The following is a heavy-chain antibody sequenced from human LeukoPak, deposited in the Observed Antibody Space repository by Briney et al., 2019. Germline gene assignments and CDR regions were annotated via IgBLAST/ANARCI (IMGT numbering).Heavy chain of an antibody. CDR2: ISYDGSNK. Sequence: PGGSLRLSCAASGFTFISYAMHWVRQAPGKGLEWVAVISYDGSNKYYADSVKGRFTISRDNSKNTLYLQMNSLRAEDTAVYYCATDLRYCSSTSCSPNYYFDYWGQGTLVTVSS. V-gene: IGHV3-30-3*01. CDR1: GFTFISYA. D-gene: IGHD2-2*01. J-gene: IGHJ4*02. CDR3: ATDLRYCSSTSCSPNYYFDY.